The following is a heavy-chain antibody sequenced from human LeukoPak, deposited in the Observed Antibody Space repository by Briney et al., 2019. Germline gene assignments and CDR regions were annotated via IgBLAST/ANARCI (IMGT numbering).Heavy chain of an antibody. V-gene: IGHV4-39*07. D-gene: IGHD2-15*01. Sequence: SETLSLTCTVSGGSISSSSYYWGWIRQPPGKGLEWIGSIYYSGSTYYNPSLKSRVTISVDTSKNQFSLKVSSVTAADTAVYYCARTMYGGYCTGGTCATLDYWGQGTLVTVSS. CDR2: IYYSGST. CDR3: ARTMYGGYCTGGTCATLDY. J-gene: IGHJ4*02. CDR1: GGSISSSSYY.